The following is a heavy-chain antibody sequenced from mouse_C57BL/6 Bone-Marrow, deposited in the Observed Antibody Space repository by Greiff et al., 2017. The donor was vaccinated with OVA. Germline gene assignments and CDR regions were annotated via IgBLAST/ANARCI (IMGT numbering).Heavy chain of an antibody. J-gene: IGHJ2*01. D-gene: IGHD1-1*01. V-gene: IGHV1-82*01. CDR2: LYPGDGDT. Sequence: QVQLQQSGPELVKPGASVKISCKASGYAFSSSWMNWVKQRPGKGLEWIGRLYPGDGDTNYNGKFKGKATLTADKSSSTAYMQLSSLTSEDSAVYFCARPVTTVNYFDYWGQGTTLTVSS. CDR3: ARPVTTVNYFDY. CDR1: GYAFSSSW.